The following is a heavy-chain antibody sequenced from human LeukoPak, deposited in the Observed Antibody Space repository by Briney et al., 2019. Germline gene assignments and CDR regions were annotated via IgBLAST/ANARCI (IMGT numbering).Heavy chain of an antibody. D-gene: IGHD3-16*01. CDR1: GFTFSNYW. J-gene: IGHJ4*02. CDR2: IKEDGSEK. Sequence: GGSLRLSCAASGFTFSNYWMSWVRQAPGKGLEWVANIKEDGSEKHYVDSVKGRFTISRDNAKNSLYLQMNSLRAEDTAVYYCAKIPQVATYTVPNLDFWGQGTLVTVSS. V-gene: IGHV3-7*03. CDR3: AKIPQVATYTVPNLDF.